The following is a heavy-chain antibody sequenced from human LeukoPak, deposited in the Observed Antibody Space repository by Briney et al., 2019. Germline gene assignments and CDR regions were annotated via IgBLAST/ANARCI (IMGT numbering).Heavy chain of an antibody. D-gene: IGHD3-16*01. CDR1: AFTFSNYA. J-gene: IGHJ4*02. V-gene: IGHV3-23*01. CDR2: ISGSGSSN. CDR3: AKGAEDYVWGSIGF. Sequence: PGGSLRLSCAASAFTFSNYAMSWLRHAPGKGLEGVSVISGSGSSNYYADSVKGRFTIPRDNARNMLYVQMNSLRAEDSAVYYCAKGAEDYVWGSIGFWGQGILVTVSS.